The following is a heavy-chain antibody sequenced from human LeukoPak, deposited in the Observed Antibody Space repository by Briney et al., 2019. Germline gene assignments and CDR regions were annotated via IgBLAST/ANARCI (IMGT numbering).Heavy chain of an antibody. J-gene: IGHJ6*03. CDR2: INAANGHT. Sequence: GASVKVSCKASGYTFTNYAIHWVRQAPGQRFEWMGWINAANGHTKYSHKFQDRITITSDTSATTAYMELSNLRSEDMALYYCARGRGPPNTNRDFYYYYYMDVWGQGTLVTVSS. CDR3: ARGRGPPNTNRDFYYYYYMDV. V-gene: IGHV1-3*03. D-gene: IGHD3-10*01. CDR1: GYTFTNYA.